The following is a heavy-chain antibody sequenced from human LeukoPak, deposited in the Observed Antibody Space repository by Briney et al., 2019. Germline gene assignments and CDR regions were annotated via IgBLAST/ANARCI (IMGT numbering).Heavy chain of an antibody. Sequence: GGSLRLSCAASGFTFSSYSMNWVRQAPGKGLEWVSYISSSSSTIYYADSVKGRFTISRDNAKNSLYLQMNSLRDEDTAVYYCARGGSTYYYDSSVDYRGQGTLVTVSS. CDR3: ARGGSTYYYDSSVDY. J-gene: IGHJ4*02. V-gene: IGHV3-48*02. CDR1: GFTFSSYS. D-gene: IGHD3-22*01. CDR2: ISSSSSTI.